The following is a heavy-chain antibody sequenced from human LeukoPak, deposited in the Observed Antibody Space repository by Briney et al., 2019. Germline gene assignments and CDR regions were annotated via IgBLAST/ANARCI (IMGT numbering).Heavy chain of an antibody. D-gene: IGHD4-17*01. Sequence: PGGSLRLSCAASGFTVSSNYMSWVRQATGKGLEWVSVIYSGGSTYYADSVKGRFTISRDNSKNTLYLQMNSLRAEDTAVYYCARDLAVTSLGYWGQGTLVTVSS. V-gene: IGHV3-53*01. CDR3: ARDLAVTSLGY. CDR2: IYSGGST. CDR1: GFTVSSNY. J-gene: IGHJ4*02.